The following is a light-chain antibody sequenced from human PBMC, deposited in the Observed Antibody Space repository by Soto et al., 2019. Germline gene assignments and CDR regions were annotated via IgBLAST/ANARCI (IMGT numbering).Light chain of an antibody. V-gene: IGLV2-14*03. CDR2: DVS. Sequence: QSALTQPASVSGSSGQSITISCTGTSSDVGGYNYVSWYQHHPGKAPKLMIYDVSDRTSGISNRFSGFKSGNTASLTISGLQAEDEADYYCSSYTTSSTVVFGGGTKVTVL. CDR3: SSYTTSSTVV. J-gene: IGLJ2*01. CDR1: SSDVGGYNY.